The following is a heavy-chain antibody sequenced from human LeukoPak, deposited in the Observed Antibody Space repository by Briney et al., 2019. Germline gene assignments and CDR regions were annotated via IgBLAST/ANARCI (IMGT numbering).Heavy chain of an antibody. V-gene: IGHV4-34*01. D-gene: IGHD2-15*01. CDR1: GGSFSGYY. Sequence: PSETLSLTCAVYGGSFSGYYWSWIRQPPGKGLEWIGEINHSGSTNYNPSLKSRVTISVDTSKNQFSLKLSSVTAADTAVCYCAREVGIVVVVAATSIGYFDYWGQGTLVTVSS. J-gene: IGHJ4*02. CDR3: AREVGIVVVVAATSIGYFDY. CDR2: INHSGST.